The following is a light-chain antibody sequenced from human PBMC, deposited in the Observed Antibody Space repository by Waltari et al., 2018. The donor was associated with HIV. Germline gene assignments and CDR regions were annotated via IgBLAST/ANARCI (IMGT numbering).Light chain of an antibody. Sequence: SHELTQPAPLSGSQAQTVSIPSPEDNFGDENACWYQQKPGQGPVLVIYQDGKRPSGIPERFSGFNSGNTATLTISGTQAMDEADYYCQAWDSDTPKVFGGGTKLTVL. V-gene: IGLV3-1*01. CDR3: QAWDSDTPKV. J-gene: IGLJ2*01. CDR2: QDG. CDR1: NFGDEN.